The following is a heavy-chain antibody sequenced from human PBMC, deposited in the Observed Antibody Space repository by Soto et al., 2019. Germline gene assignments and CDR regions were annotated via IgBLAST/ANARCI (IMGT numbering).Heavy chain of an antibody. J-gene: IGHJ5*02. V-gene: IGHV1-69*13. CDR1: GGTFSSYA. D-gene: IGHD2-2*01. CDR3: ARALGYCSSTSCYYNRFDP. CDR2: IIPIFGTA. Sequence: SVKVSCKASGGTFSSYAISWVRQAPGQGLEWMGGIIPIFGTANYAQKFQGRVTITADESTSTAYMELSSLRSEDTAVYYCARALGYCSSTSCYYNRFDPWGQGTLVTVSS.